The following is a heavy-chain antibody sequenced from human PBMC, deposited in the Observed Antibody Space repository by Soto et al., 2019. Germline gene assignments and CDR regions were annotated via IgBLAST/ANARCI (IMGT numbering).Heavy chain of an antibody. Sequence: GGSLRLSCAASGFTFSDYYMSWIRQAPGKGLEWVSYISSSGSIIYYADSVKGRFTISRDNAKNSLYLQMHSLRAEDTAVYYCARDVAAYGSYYYGMDVWGQGTTVTVSS. J-gene: IGHJ6*02. CDR1: GFTFSDYY. D-gene: IGHD6-19*01. CDR3: ARDVAAYGSYYYGMDV. V-gene: IGHV3-11*01. CDR2: ISSSGSII.